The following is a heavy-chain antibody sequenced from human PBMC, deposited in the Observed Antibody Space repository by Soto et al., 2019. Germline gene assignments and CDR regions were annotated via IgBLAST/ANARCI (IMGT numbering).Heavy chain of an antibody. CDR2: IDTAGDT. Sequence: PGGSLRLSCAASGFIFSSYDMHWVRQATGRGLEWDSAIDTAGDTYYPGSEKGRFTISRENAKNSLHLQMNSLRAVDTAVYYCASGGHSSGYPDSWGQGTLVTSPQ. CDR1: GFIFSSYD. CDR3: ASGGHSSGYPDS. D-gene: IGHD3-22*01. J-gene: IGHJ4*02. V-gene: IGHV3-13*01.